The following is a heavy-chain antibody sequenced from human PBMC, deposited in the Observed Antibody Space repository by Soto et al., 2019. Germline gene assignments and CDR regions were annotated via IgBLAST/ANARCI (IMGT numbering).Heavy chain of an antibody. CDR1: GGSISGYY. J-gene: IGHJ6*02. Sequence: QVQLQESGPGLVKPSETLSLTCTVSGGSISGYYWSWIRQPPGKGLEWIGYIYYSGSTNYNPSLKSRVTISVETSKNQFTLKLSSVTADDTAIYYCARGGRNYNYDMDVWGQGTTVTVSS. CDR3: ARGGRNYNYDMDV. V-gene: IGHV4-59*01. CDR2: IYYSGST.